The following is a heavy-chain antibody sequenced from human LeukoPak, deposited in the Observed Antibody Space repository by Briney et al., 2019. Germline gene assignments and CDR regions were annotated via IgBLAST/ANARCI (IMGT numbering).Heavy chain of an antibody. D-gene: IGHD3-9*01. V-gene: IGHV1-2*02. CDR1: GYTFSGYY. Sequence: ASVKVSCKASGYTFSGYYMHWVRQAPGQGLEWMGWINPNSGGTNYAQKFQGTVTMTRDTSISTAYMELTRLRSDDTAVYYCARERGNYDILTDYYEGNGFDPWGQGTLVTVSS. CDR2: INPNSGGT. J-gene: IGHJ5*02. CDR3: ARERGNYDILTDYYEGNGFDP.